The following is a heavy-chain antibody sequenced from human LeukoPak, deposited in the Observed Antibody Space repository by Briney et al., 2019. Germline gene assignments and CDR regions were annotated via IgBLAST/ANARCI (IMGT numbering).Heavy chain of an antibody. V-gene: IGHV1-69*13. D-gene: IGHD1-26*01. CDR2: IIPIFGTA. J-gene: IGHJ5*02. CDR1: GGTFSSYA. CDR3: ARGRGDRGSYYGDWFDP. Sequence: GASVKVSCKASGGTFSSYAISWVRQAPGQGLEWMGGIIPIFGTANYAQKFQGRVTITADESTSTAYMELSSLRSEDTAVYYCARGRGDRGSYYGDWFDPWGQGTLVTVSS.